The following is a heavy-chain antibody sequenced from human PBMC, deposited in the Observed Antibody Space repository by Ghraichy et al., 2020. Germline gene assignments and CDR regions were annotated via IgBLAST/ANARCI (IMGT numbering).Heavy chain of an antibody. J-gene: IGHJ3*01. V-gene: IGHV3-23*01. D-gene: IGHD6-19*01. Sequence: GESLNISCAASGFSFSSYVMSWVRQAPGKGLEWVSGISGSGGKTYYADSVKGRFTISRDNSKDTVFLHMKSLRADDTAVYFCAKDQYAVAGPHLFDWWGQGIMVAVSS. CDR3: AKDQYAVAGPHLFDW. CDR2: ISGSGGKT. CDR1: GFSFSSYV.